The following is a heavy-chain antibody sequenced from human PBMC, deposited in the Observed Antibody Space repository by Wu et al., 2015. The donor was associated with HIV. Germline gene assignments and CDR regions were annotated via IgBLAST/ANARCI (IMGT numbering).Heavy chain of an antibody. J-gene: IGHJ4*02. V-gene: IGHV1-2*02. CDR3: ARDATPVTTEFDY. Sequence: QVQLVQSGAEVKKPGASVKVSCGTSGYTFANYYIHWLRQAPGQGLEWMAWINPSGGSTIYSENFEGRVTVTRDTSMKTVYMELDSLTSGDTAVYYCARDATPVTTEFDYWGQGTLITASS. CDR2: INPSGGST. CDR1: GYTFANYY. D-gene: IGHD4-11*01.